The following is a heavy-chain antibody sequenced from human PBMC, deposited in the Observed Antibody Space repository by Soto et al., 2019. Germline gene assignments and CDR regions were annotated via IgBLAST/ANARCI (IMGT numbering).Heavy chain of an antibody. CDR2: IIPIFGTA. CDR3: AGSGVYYYDSSGYNGNGNAFDI. Sequence: SVKVSCKASGGTFSSYAISWVRQAPGQGLEWMGGIIPIFGTANYAQKFQGRVTITADESTSTAYMELSSLRSEDTAVYYCAGSGVYYYDSSGYNGNGNAFDIWGQGTMVTVSS. V-gene: IGHV1-69*13. CDR1: GGTFSSYA. D-gene: IGHD3-22*01. J-gene: IGHJ3*02.